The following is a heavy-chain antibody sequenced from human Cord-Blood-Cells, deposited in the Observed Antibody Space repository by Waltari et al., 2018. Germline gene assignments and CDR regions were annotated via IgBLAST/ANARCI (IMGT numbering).Heavy chain of an antibody. CDR1: GYTSTSYA. D-gene: IGHD5-12*01. CDR2: INAGNGNT. Sequence: QVQLVQSGSAVKKPGASVKASCKASGYTSTSYAMHWARQAPAQRLEWMGWINAGNGNTKYSQKFQGRVTITRDTSASTAYMELSSLRSEDTAVYYCARGPSRRKDGYNYAFDIWGQGTMVTVSS. CDR3: ARGPSRRKDGYNYAFDI. J-gene: IGHJ3*02. V-gene: IGHV1-3*01.